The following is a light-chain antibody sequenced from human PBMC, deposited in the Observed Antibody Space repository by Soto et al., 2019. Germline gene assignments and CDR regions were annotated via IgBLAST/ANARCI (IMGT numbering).Light chain of an antibody. CDR2: GAS. CDR3: QQYGSSPLT. J-gene: IGKJ4*01. CDR1: QSVGGY. V-gene: IGKV3-20*01. Sequence: EIGLTQSPGTLSLSPGERATLSCRASQSVGGYLAWYQQKPGQAPRLLIYGASSRATGIPDRFSGGGSGTDFTLTVSRLEPEDFAVYYCQQYGSSPLTFGGGTKVDI.